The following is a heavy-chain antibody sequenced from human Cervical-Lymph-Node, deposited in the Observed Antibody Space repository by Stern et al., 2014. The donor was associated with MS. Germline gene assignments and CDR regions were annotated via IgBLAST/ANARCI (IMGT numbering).Heavy chain of an antibody. J-gene: IGHJ5*02. CDR3: AHRSTSVAGAWAS. CDR2: LYRDDEK. CDR1: GVSLTTSGVG. Sequence: QITLKESGPTLVKPTQTLTLSCEFSGVSLTTSGVGVGWIRQPTGKALEWRALLYRDDEKRYSPSLKNRLAIITNTAKNQVVLTMTNMDPVDTGTYYCAHRSTSVAGAWASWGQGILVVVSS. D-gene: IGHD1-26*01. V-gene: IGHV2-5*02.